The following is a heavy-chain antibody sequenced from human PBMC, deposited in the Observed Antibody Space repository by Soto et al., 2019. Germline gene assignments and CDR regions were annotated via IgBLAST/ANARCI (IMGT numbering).Heavy chain of an antibody. Sequence: EVQLLESGGDLAEPGGSLRLSCAASGFAFTHVWMTWVRQAPGRGLEWVGRIKRKIDGETTNYAAPMKGRFTISRDDSKNTLYLQMNSLKTDDSAVYYCAADRYCSSNTCPGAFDIWGQGTTV. V-gene: IGHV3-15*01. CDR3: AADRYCSSNTCPGAFDI. CDR2: IKRKIDGETT. CDR1: GFAFTHVW. D-gene: IGHD2-2*01. J-gene: IGHJ3*02.